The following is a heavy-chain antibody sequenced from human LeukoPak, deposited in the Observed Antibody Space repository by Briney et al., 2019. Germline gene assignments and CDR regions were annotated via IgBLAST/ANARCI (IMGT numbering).Heavy chain of an antibody. Sequence: PSETLSLTCTVSGGSISSYYWSWIRQPPGKGLEWIGYIYYSGSTNYNPSLKSRVTISVDTSKNQFSLKLSSVTAADTAVYYCARAPIPYCSGGSCYDYWGQGTLVTVSS. CDR1: GGSISSYY. CDR3: ARAPIPYCSGGSCYDY. CDR2: IYYSGST. V-gene: IGHV4-59*01. D-gene: IGHD2-15*01. J-gene: IGHJ4*02.